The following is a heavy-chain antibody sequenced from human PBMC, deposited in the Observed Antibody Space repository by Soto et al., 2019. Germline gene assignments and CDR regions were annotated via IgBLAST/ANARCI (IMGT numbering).Heavy chain of an antibody. J-gene: IGHJ4*02. V-gene: IGHV1-3*01. CDR3: ARGITLPTPLDY. Sequence: ASVKVSCKASGYTFTGYYMHWVRQAPGQRLEWMGWINAGNGNTKYSQKFQGRVTITRDTSASTAYMELSSLRSEDTAVYYCARGITLPTPLDYWGQGTQVTVSS. CDR1: GYTFTGYY. D-gene: IGHD1-20*01. CDR2: INAGNGNT.